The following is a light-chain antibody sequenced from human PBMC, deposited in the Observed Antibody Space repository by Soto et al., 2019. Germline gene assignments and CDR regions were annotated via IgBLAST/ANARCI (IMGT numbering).Light chain of an antibody. CDR1: QSISAW. CDR3: QQLNAYPLT. CDR2: DAS. V-gene: IGKV1-5*01. J-gene: IGKJ5*01. Sequence: DIQMTQSPSTLSATAGDRVTITCRASQSISAWLAWYQQKPGKAPKLLIYDASNLESGVPSRFSGSGSGTDFTLTISSLQPEDFATYSCQQLNAYPLTFGQGTRLEIK.